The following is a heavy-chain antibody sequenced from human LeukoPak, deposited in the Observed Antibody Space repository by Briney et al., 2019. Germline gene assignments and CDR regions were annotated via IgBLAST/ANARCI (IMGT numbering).Heavy chain of an antibody. CDR1: GGSISSYY. J-gene: IGHJ3*02. CDR3: ARHTPAARDCAFDI. Sequence: SSETLSLTCTVSGGSISSYYWSWIRQPPGKGLEWIGYIYYSGSTNYNPSLKSRVTISVDTSKNQFSLKLSSVTAADTAVYYCARHTPAARDCAFDIWGQGTMVTVSS. D-gene: IGHD2-21*01. V-gene: IGHV4-59*08. CDR2: IYYSGST.